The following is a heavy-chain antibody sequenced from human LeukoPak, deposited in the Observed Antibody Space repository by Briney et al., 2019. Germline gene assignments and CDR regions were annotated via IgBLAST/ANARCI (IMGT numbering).Heavy chain of an antibody. J-gene: IGHJ4*02. V-gene: IGHV4-30-2*01. CDR3: ARGLKSSGWYLGYYLDY. Sequence: SQTLSLTCTVSGGSISSGGYYWSWIRQPPGKGLEWIGEINHSGSTNYNPSLKSRVTISVDTSKNQFSLKLSSVTAADTAVYYCARGLKSSGWYLGYYLDYWGQGTLVTVSS. CDR2: INHSGST. CDR1: GGSISSGGYY. D-gene: IGHD6-19*01.